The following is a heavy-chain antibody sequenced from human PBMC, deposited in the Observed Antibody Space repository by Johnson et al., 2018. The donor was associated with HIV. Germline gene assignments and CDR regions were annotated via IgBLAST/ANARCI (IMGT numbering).Heavy chain of an antibody. CDR1: GFTFTNTW. CDR2: ISYDGSNK. V-gene: IGHV3-30-3*01. CDR3: ARGPGAFDI. J-gene: IGHJ3*02. Sequence: VQLVESGGGLVKPGGSLRLSCAASGFTFTNTWMSWVRQVPGKGLEWVAVISYDGSNKYYADSVKGRFTISRDNSKNTLYLQMNSLRAEDTAVYYCARGPGAFDIWGQGTMVTVSS.